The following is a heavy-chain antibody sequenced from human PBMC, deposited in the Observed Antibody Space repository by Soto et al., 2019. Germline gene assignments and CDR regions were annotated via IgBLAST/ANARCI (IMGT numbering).Heavy chain of an antibody. Sequence: SETLSLTCSVSGVSIVSYFCSFIRHAPGGGLEWIGYTYHRGSTNYSPSLKSRVAISLDTSENQFSLKVNSVTAADTAVYYCARIGGYHGPLDYWGQGTPVTAPQ. V-gene: IGHV4-59*01. CDR1: GVSIVSYF. D-gene: IGHD6-25*01. J-gene: IGHJ4*02. CDR2: TYHRGST. CDR3: ARIGGYHGPLDY.